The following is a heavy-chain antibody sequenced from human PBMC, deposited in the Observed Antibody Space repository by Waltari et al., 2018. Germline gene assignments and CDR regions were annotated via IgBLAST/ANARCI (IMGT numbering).Heavy chain of an antibody. J-gene: IGHJ4*02. CDR3: ARDSWDIMGYLPM. CDR2: IWHDGSNK. CDR1: RFPFSNYA. Sequence: QVQLVESGGGVVQPGRSLRPSCVASRFPFSNYAMNWVRQAPGKGLEWVSIIWHDGSNKKYADSVRGRFTISRDNSKNTLYLQMNSLRAEDTAVYYCARDSWDIMGYLPMWGQGTLVTVSS. V-gene: IGHV3-33*01. D-gene: IGHD2-15*01.